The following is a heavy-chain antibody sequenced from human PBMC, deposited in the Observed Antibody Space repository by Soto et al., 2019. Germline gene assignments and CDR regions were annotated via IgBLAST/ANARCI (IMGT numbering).Heavy chain of an antibody. Sequence: PGESLKICCRCSGYTFSNFWIAWVRHLPGKGLEWMGIIYPGDHETRYSPSFHGKVTISADKSINTAYLQWSSLEASDSAFYYCARRPRSSVYFDFWGHGALVTVSS. V-gene: IGHV5-51*01. CDR2: IYPGDHET. CDR3: ARRPRSSVYFDF. D-gene: IGHD6-13*01. J-gene: IGHJ4*01. CDR1: GYTFSNFW.